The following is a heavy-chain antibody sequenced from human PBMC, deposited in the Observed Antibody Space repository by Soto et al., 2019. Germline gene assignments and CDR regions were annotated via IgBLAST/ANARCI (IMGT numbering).Heavy chain of an antibody. V-gene: IGHV4-59*02. CDR2: IYYSGST. CDR3: ARGYSGYDNFDY. CDR1: GGAGNGYC. D-gene: IGHD5-12*01. J-gene: IGHJ4*01. Sequence: YGGAGNGYCWRWSRQPPGKGLEWIGYIYYSGSTNYNPSLKSRVTISVDTSKNQFSLKLSSVTAADTAVYYCARGYSGYDNFDYWGHRTLVTVSS.